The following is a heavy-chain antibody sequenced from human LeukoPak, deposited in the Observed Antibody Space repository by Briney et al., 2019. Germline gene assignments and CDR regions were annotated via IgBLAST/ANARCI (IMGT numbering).Heavy chain of an antibody. V-gene: IGHV4-59*01. CDR3: ARGSMVRGVITQYYYYMDV. CDR2: IYYSGST. D-gene: IGHD3-10*01. Sequence: PSETLSLPCTVSGGSISSYYWSWIRQPPGKGLEWIGYIYYSGSTNYNPSLKSRVTISVDTSKNQFSLKLSSVTAADTAVYYCARGSMVRGVITQYYYYMDVWGKGTTVTISS. J-gene: IGHJ6*03. CDR1: GGSISSYY.